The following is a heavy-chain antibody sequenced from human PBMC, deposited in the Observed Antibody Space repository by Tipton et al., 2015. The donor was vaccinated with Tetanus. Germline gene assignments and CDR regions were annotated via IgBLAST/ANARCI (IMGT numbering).Heavy chain of an antibody. Sequence: TLSLTCTVSGASIGSISYYWSWIRQPPGKGLAWIGYTYYSGSTGYKPSLKSRVTISIDSSKNQFSLKLTSVTAADTAVYYCARDETYGDYAYWGQGALVTVSS. CDR3: ARDETYGDYAY. CDR1: GASIGSISYY. V-gene: IGHV4-61*01. D-gene: IGHD4-17*01. J-gene: IGHJ4*02. CDR2: TYYSGST.